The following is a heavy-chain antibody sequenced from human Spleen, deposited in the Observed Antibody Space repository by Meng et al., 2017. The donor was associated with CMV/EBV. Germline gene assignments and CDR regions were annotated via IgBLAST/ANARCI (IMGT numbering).Heavy chain of an antibody. CDR2: ISGIGTTI. CDR3: VKDKIPGYSSSTWGYFDH. CDR1: GFSFSDYY. J-gene: IGHJ4*02. Sequence: GESLRLSCAASGFSFSDYYMTWIRQAPGKGLEWVSYISGIGTTIYYADSVKGRFTISRDNAKNSLYLHMNSLRAEDTALYYCVKDKIPGYSSSTWGYFDHWGQGTLVTVSS. D-gene: IGHD6-13*01. V-gene: IGHV3-11*01.